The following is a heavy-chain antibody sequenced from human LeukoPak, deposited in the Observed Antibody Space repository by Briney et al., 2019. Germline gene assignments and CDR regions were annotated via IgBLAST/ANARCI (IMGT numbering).Heavy chain of an antibody. D-gene: IGHD1-7*01. CDR3: ARDRITGTSNFDY. Sequence: GGSLRLSCAASGFTFSSYAMHWVRQAPGKGLEWVAVISYDGSNKYYADSVKGRFTISRDDSKNTLYLQMNSLRAEDTAVYYCARDRITGTSNFDYWGQGTLVTVSS. CDR1: GFTFSSYA. CDR2: ISYDGSNK. J-gene: IGHJ4*02. V-gene: IGHV3-30-3*01.